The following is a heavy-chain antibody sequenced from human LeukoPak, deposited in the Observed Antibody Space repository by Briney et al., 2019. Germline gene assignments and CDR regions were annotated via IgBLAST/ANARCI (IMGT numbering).Heavy chain of an antibody. V-gene: IGHV3-15*01. CDR3: TTAPYGDFLYYMDV. CDR2: IKSKTDGGTT. Sequence: PGGSLRLSCAASGFTFSNAWMSWVRQAPGKGLEWVGRIKSKTDGGTTDYAAPVKGRFTISRDDSENTLYLQMNSLRTEDTAVYYCTTAPYGDFLYYMDVWGKGTTVTVSS. D-gene: IGHD4-17*01. CDR1: GFTFSNAW. J-gene: IGHJ6*03.